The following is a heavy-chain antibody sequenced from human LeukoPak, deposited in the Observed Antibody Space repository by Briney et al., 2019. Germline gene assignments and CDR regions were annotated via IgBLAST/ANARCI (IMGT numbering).Heavy chain of an antibody. CDR2: MYDSGRT. V-gene: IGHV4-4*07. CDR1: GGSISNYY. J-gene: IGHJ4*02. D-gene: IGHD3-22*01. Sequence: TSETLSLTCSVSGGSISNYYWSWIRQPAGKGLEWIGRMYDSGRTNHNPSLQSRVTMSLDTSKNQFSLKLRSVTAADTAVYYCARENYSDSRLDYWGRGALVTVSS. CDR3: ARENYSDSRLDY.